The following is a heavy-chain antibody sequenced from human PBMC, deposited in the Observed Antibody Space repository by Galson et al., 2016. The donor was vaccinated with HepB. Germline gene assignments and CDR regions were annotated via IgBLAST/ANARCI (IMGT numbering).Heavy chain of an antibody. CDR3: TRGLATVADTWFNP. Sequence: SLRLSCAAPGFTFSDYYMHWVRQGSGRGLMWVSRISSDGNIATYADSVKGRFTISRGNAKNTLYLQMNSLRAEDTAMYFCTRGLATVADTWFNPWGQGTLVTVSS. CDR2: ISSDGNIA. V-gene: IGHV3-74*01. D-gene: IGHD6-19*01. CDR1: GFTFSDYY. J-gene: IGHJ5*02.